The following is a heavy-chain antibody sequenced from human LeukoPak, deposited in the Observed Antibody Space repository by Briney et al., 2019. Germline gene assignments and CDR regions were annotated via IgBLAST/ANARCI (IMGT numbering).Heavy chain of an antibody. Sequence: PSKTLSLTCTVSGGSISSYYWSWIRQPPGKGLEWLGYIYYSGSTNYNPSLKSRVTISVDTSKNQFSLKLSSVTAADTAVYYCARESYCSGGSCYMVDAFDFWAKGQGSPALQ. V-gene: IGHV4-59*01. J-gene: IGHJ3*01. CDR2: IYYSGST. CDR1: GGSISSYY. CDR3: ARESYCSGGSCYMVDAFDF. D-gene: IGHD2-15*01.